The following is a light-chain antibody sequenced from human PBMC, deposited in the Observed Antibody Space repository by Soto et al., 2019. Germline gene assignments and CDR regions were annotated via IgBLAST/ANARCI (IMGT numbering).Light chain of an antibody. CDR3: RQYNSYSWT. CDR1: QSISSW. J-gene: IGKJ1*01. CDR2: DAS. Sequence: DIQMTQSPSTLSASVGDRVTITCRASQSISSWLAWYQQKPGKAPKLLIYDASSLESGVPSRFSGSGSGTEFTITISSLQPDDFATYYCRQYNSYSWTFGQGTKVEIK. V-gene: IGKV1-5*01.